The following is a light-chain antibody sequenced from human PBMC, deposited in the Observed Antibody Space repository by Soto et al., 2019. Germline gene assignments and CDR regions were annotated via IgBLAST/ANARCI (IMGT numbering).Light chain of an antibody. V-gene: IGKV3-20*01. CDR1: QSVSSSF. CDR2: GAS. Sequence: EIVLTQFPGTLSLSPGERATLSCWASQSVSSSFLAWYQQKPGQAPRLLLYGASSRATGIPDRFSGSGSGTDFPLTTSRLEPEDFAVYFCQQFGTSPYTFGQGTKLEIK. J-gene: IGKJ2*01. CDR3: QQFGTSPYT.